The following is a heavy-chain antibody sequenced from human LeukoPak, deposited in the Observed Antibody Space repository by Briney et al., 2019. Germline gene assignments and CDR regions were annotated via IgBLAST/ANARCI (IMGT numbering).Heavy chain of an antibody. CDR2: VSVDGSR. V-gene: IGHV4-4*02. J-gene: IGHJ4*02. CDR3: ARGWANGVGD. CDR1: SDFFSTSHW. D-gene: IGHD1-1*01. Sequence: SETLSLTCAVSSDFFSTSHWWNWVRPSPGEGLEWIGEVSVDGSRNYNPSLKSRVTTSLDKSKNQFSLNLNSVTAADTAVYYCARGWANGVGDWGQGMLVIVSS.